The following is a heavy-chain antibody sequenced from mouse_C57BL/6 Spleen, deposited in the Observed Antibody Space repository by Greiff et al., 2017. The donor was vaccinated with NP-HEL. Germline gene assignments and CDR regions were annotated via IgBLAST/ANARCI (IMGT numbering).Heavy chain of an antibody. D-gene: IGHD1-1*01. V-gene: IGHV1-4*01. CDR2: INPSSGYT. CDR1: GYTFTSYT. CDR3: ARLNYYGSSYRYFDV. Sequence: QVQLKQSGAELARPGASVKMSCKASGYTFTSYTMHWVKQRPGQGLEWIGYINPSSGYTKYNQKFKDKATLTADKSSSTAYMQLSSLTSEDSAVYYCARLNYYGSSYRYFDVWGTGTTVTVSS. J-gene: IGHJ1*03.